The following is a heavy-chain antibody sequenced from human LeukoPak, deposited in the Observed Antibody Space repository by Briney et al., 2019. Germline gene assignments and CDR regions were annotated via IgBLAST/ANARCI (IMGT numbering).Heavy chain of an antibody. J-gene: IGHJ4*02. Sequence: SVKVSCKASGGTFSSYAISWVRQAPGQGLEWMGGIIPIFGTANYAQKFQGRVTITADESTSTAYMGLSSLRSEDTAVYYCARGLGYCSSTSCTPFDYWGQGTLVTVSS. D-gene: IGHD2-2*01. V-gene: IGHV1-69*13. CDR1: GGTFSSYA. CDR2: IIPIFGTA. CDR3: ARGLGYCSSTSCTPFDY.